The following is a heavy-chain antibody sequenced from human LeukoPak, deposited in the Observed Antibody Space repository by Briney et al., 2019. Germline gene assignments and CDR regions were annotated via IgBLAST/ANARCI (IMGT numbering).Heavy chain of an antibody. J-gene: IGHJ4*02. CDR1: GGSISSYC. D-gene: IGHD6-19*01. V-gene: IGHV4-59*01. CDR2: IYYSGST. CDR3: ARGHTIAVELDY. Sequence: MPSETLSLTCTVSGGSISSYCWSWIRQPPGKGLEWIGYIYYSGSTNYNPSLKSRVTISVDTSKNQFSLKLSSVTAADTAVYYCARGHTIAVELDYWGQGTMVTVSS.